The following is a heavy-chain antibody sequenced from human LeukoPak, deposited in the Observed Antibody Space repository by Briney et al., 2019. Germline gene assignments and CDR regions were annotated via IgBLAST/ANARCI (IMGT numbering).Heavy chain of an antibody. CDR2: INAGNGNT. CDR3: ARDSYGSGSSRGNWFDP. V-gene: IGHV1-3*03. CDR1: GYTFTSYA. J-gene: IGHJ5*02. Sequence: ASVKVSCKASGYTFTSYAMHWVRQAPGQKLEWMGWINAGNGNTKYSQEFQGRVTITRDTSTSTAYMELSSLRSEDMAMYSCARDSYGSGSSRGNWFDPWGQGTLVTVSS. D-gene: IGHD3-10*01.